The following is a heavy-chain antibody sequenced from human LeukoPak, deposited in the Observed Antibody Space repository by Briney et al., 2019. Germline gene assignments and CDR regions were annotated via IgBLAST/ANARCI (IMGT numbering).Heavy chain of an antibody. CDR1: GFTFSSYW. V-gene: IGHV3-7*03. J-gene: IGHJ4*02. D-gene: IGHD5-12*01. CDR2: IKHDGTEK. Sequence: PGGSLRLSCAASGFTFSSYWMTWVRQAPGKGLEWVAYIKHDGTEKSYVDSVKGRFTISRDNAKNSLFLQMSSLRVEDTAMYYCAREATGDLDYWGQGTLVTVSS. CDR3: AREATGDLDY.